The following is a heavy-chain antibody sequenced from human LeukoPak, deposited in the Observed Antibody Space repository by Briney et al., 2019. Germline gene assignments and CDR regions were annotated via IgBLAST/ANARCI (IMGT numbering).Heavy chain of an antibody. D-gene: IGHD6-13*01. CDR3: AKNPYSSSWYSWFDP. V-gene: IGHV3-23*01. J-gene: IGHJ5*02. Sequence: GGSLRLSCAASGFTFSSYAMSWVRQAPGKGLEWVSAISGSGGGTYYADSVKGRFTISRDNSKNTLYLQMNSLRAEDTAVYYCAKNPYSSSWYSWFDPWGQGTLVTVSS. CDR1: GFTFSSYA. CDR2: ISGSGGGT.